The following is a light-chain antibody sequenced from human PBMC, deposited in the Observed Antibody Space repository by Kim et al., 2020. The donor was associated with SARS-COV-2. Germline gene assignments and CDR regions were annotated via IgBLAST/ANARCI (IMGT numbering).Light chain of an antibody. CDR2: DVI. Sequence: QSALTQPASVSGSPGQSITISCTGTSSDVGGYNYVAWYQQHPGKAPKLMIYDVIKRPSGVSNRFSGSKSGNTASLTISGLQAEDEADYYCSSYTSSSTYIFGTGTKDTVL. V-gene: IGLV2-14*01. CDR1: SSDVGGYNY. J-gene: IGLJ1*01. CDR3: SSYTSSSTYI.